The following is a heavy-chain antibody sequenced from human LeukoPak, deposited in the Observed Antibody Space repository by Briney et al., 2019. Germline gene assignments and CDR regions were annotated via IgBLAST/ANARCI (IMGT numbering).Heavy chain of an antibody. D-gene: IGHD3-22*01. CDR1: GFTFSSSS. J-gene: IGHJ4*02. CDR3: ARARSGYYWDY. V-gene: IGHV3-48*01. Sequence: GGSLRLSCAASGFTFSSSSMSWVRQAPGKGLEWVSYISSSSSTLYYADSVKGRFTISRDNAKNSLYLQMNSLGAEDTAVYYCARARSGYYWDYWGQGTLVTVSS. CDR2: ISSSSSTL.